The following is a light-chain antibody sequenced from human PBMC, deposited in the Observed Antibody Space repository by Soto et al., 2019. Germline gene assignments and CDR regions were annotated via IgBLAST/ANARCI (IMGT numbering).Light chain of an antibody. CDR3: GLFTSSATWV. V-gene: IGLV2-18*01. Sequence: QSALTQPPSVSGSPGQSVTISCTVTSSDVGDYEHVSWYQLAPGTAPKLLISDVINRPSGVPDRFSGSKSGNTPSLTISGLHAEDADDYYCGLFTSSATWVFGGGTKLTVL. CDR1: SSDVGDYEH. CDR2: DVI. J-gene: IGLJ3*02.